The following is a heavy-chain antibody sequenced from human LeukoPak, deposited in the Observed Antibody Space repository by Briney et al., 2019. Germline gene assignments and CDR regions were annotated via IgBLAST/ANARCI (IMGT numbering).Heavy chain of an antibody. D-gene: IGHD3-10*02. J-gene: IGHJ6*04. V-gene: IGHV3-21*01. CDR3: AELGITMIGGV. CDR2: ISRISTYI. CDR1: GFSFSTYT. Sequence: GGSLRLSCAASGFSFSTYTLTWVRQAPGKGLEWVSSISRISTYIHYAESVKGRFTISRDNAKNSLYLQMNSLRAEDTAVYYCAELGITMIGGVWGKGTTVTISS.